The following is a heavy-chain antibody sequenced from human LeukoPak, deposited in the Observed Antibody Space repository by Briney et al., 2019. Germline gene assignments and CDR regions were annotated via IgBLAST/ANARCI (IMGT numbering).Heavy chain of an antibody. D-gene: IGHD1-26*01. CDR3: ARVDFSGSYYSFDY. Sequence: SVKVSCKAPGGTFSSYAISWVRQAPGQGLEWMGGIIPIFGTANYAQKFQGRVTITADKSTSTAYMELSSLRSEDTAVYYCARVDFSGSYYSFDYWGQGTLVTVSS. J-gene: IGHJ4*02. V-gene: IGHV1-69*06. CDR2: IIPIFGTA. CDR1: GGTFSSYA.